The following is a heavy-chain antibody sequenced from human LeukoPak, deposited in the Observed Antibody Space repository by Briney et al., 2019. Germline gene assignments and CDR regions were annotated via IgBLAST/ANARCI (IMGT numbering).Heavy chain of an antibody. J-gene: IGHJ4*02. CDR2: ISDSGGST. CDR3: AKGQQSLARVPFDY. V-gene: IGHV3-23*01. CDR1: GFTFSSYA. Sequence: GGSLRLSCAASGFTFSSYAMSWVRQAPGKGLEWVSAISDSGGSTYYADSVKGRFTISRDNSKNTLYLQMNSLGAEDTAVYYCAKGQQSLARVPFDYWGQGTLVTVSS. D-gene: IGHD6-19*01.